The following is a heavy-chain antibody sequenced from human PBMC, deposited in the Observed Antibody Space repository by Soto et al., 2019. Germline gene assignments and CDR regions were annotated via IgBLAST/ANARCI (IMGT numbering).Heavy chain of an antibody. J-gene: IGHJ4*02. Sequence: TSETLSLTCTVSGGSISSSSYYWGWIRQPPGKGLEWIGSIYYSGSTYYNPSLKSRVTISVDTSKNQFSLKLSSVTAADTAVYYCARHPNWNYRYFDYWGQGTLVTVSS. CDR2: IYYSGST. CDR3: ARHPNWNYRYFDY. V-gene: IGHV4-39*01. D-gene: IGHD1-7*01. CDR1: GGSISSSSYY.